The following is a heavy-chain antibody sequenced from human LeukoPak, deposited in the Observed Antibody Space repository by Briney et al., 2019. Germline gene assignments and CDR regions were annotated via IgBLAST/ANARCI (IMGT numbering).Heavy chain of an antibody. CDR1: GFTFSSYA. J-gene: IGHJ4*02. V-gene: IGHV3-23*01. CDR2: IYGSGVST. CDR3: AELGSFDY. D-gene: IGHD6-13*01. Sequence: PGGSLRLSCAVSGFTFSSYAMSWVRQAPGKGPEWVSAIYGSGVSTNYADSVKGRFTISRDNSKNTLYLQMNSLRAEDTAVYYCAELGSFDYWGQGTLVTVSS.